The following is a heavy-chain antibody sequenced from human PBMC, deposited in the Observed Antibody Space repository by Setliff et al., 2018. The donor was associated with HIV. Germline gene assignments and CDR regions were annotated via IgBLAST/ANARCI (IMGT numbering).Heavy chain of an antibody. D-gene: IGHD6-19*01. V-gene: IGHV4-61*09. CDR3: ARGRRSSGWYVYH. CDR2: SYTSGST. J-gene: IGHJ4*02. CDR1: GGSISSGSYY. Sequence: SETLSLTCTVSGGSISSGSYYWSWIRQPAGKGLEWIGHSYTSGSTNYNPSLKSRVTISVDTSTDQFSLKLSSVTAADTAVYYCARGRRSSGWYVYHWGQGTLVTGSS.